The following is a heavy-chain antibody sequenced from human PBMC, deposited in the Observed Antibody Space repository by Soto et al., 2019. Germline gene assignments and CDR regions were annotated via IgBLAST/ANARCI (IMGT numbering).Heavy chain of an antibody. V-gene: IGHV3-30*18. CDR2: ISYDGSNK. CDR3: AKEQAAHLDP. D-gene: IGHD2-15*01. CDR1: GFTFSSYG. Sequence: SLRLSCAASGFTFSSYGMHWVRQAPGKGLEWVAVISYDGSNKYYADSVKGRFTISRDNSKNTLYLQMNSLRAEDTAVYYCAKEQAAHLDPWGQGTLVTVSS. J-gene: IGHJ5*02.